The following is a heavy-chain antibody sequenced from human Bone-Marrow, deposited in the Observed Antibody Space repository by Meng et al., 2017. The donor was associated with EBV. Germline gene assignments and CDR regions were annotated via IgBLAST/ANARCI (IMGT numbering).Heavy chain of an antibody. Sequence: IPLKAAGPTLGKPTQTLTRTCTFSGFSITTSGVGVGWIRQPPGKALEWLALLYWDDDKRHHPSLKSRLTITKDTSKNQVVLTMTNMDPVDTATYYCAHKKYASYGENWFDPWGQGTLVTVSS. D-gene: IGHD4-17*01. CDR2: LYWDDDK. CDR1: GFSITTSGVG. J-gene: IGHJ5*02. V-gene: IGHV2-5*02. CDR3: AHKKYASYGENWFDP.